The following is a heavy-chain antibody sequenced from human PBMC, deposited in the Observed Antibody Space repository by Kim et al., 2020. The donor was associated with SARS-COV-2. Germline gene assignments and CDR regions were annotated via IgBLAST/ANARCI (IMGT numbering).Heavy chain of an antibody. J-gene: IGHJ4*02. V-gene: IGHV4-31*02. Sequence: SPSHKRRCTKSVDTSKNQFSLTLSAVTAADTAVYYCARVSMIVVVHFDYWGQGTLVTVSS. D-gene: IGHD3-22*01. CDR3: ARVSMIVVVHFDY.